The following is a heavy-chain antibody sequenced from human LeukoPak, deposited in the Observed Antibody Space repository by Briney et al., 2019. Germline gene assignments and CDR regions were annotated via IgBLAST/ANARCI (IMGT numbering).Heavy chain of an antibody. J-gene: IGHJ6*04. CDR3: ARDRRMDV. V-gene: IGHV4-34*01. CDR2: INHSGST. CDR1: GGSFSGYY. Sequence: SETLSLTCAVSGGSFSGYYWSWIRQPPGKGLEWIGEINHSGSTNYNPSLKSRVTISVDTSKNQFSLKLSSVTAADTAVYYCARDRRMDVWGKGTTVTVSS.